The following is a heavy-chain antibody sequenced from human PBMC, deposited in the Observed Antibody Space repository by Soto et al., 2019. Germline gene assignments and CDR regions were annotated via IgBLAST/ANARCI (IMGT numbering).Heavy chain of an antibody. D-gene: IGHD1-1*01. V-gene: IGHV1-24*01. CDR3: AAGGTRWLHSPFDY. Sequence: QVQLLQSGAEVKKPGASVKVSCKVSGHTLTELSMNWVRQAPGRGLEWMGGFDPEDGETISAQKVQGRVTMTEDTSTGSTYMALTSLRSEDTAVYYCAAGGTRWLHSPFDYWGQGTLVTISS. CDR1: GHTLTELS. J-gene: IGHJ4*02. CDR2: FDPEDGET.